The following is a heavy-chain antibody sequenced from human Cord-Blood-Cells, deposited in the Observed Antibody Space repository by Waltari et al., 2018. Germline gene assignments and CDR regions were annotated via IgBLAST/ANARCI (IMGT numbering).Heavy chain of an antibody. V-gene: IGHV4-34*01. D-gene: IGHD2-15*01. J-gene: IGHJ3*02. Sequence: QVQLQQWGAGLLKPSETLSLTCAVYGGSFSGYYWSWIRQPPGKGLEWIGEINHSGSTNNNPSLKSRVTISVDTSKNQFSRKLSSVTAADTAVYYCAREVVVAATPGGAFDIWGQGTMVTVSS. CDR3: AREVVVAATPGGAFDI. CDR1: GGSFSGYY. CDR2: INHSGST.